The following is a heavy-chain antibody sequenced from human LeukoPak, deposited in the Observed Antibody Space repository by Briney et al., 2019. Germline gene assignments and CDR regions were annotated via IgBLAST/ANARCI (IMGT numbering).Heavy chain of an antibody. D-gene: IGHD3-22*01. V-gene: IGHV3-74*01. CDR1: GFTFSRYW. CDR3: ARDLSSGYYPELFDY. CDR2: INSDGSST. J-gene: IGHJ4*02. Sequence: PGGSLRLSCAASGFTFSRYWMHWVRQAPGKGLVWVSRINSDGSSTTYADSVKGRFTISRDNAKNTLYLQMNNLRAEDTAAYYCARDLSSGYYPELFDYWGQGTLVTVSS.